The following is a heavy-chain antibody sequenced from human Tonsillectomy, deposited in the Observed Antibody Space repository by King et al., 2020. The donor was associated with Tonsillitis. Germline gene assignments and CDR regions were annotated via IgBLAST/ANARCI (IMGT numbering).Heavy chain of an antibody. CDR2: IKQDGSEK. CDR1: GFTFSSYW. Sequence: VQLVESGGGLVQPGGSLRLSCAASGFTFSSYWMSWVRQAPGKGLEWVANIKQDGSEKYYVDSVKGRFTISRDNAKNSLYLQMNSLRAEDTAVYYCARDPDYYGSGTRTESNWFDPWGQGTLVPVSS. D-gene: IGHD3-10*01. V-gene: IGHV3-7*01. J-gene: IGHJ5*02. CDR3: ARDPDYYGSGTRTESNWFDP.